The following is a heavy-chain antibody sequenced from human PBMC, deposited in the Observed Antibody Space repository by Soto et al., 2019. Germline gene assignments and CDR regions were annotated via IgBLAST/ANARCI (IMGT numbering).Heavy chain of an antibody. CDR1: GFSFSSYA. CDR2: ISYDGSNK. CDR3: ARENAVVLYDIRYHYDVMDV. Sequence: GGSLRLSCAASGFSFSSYAMHWVRQAPGKGLEWVAVISYDGSNKYYADSVKDRFTISRDNSKNTLYLQMNSLRAEDTAVYYRARENAVVLYDIRYHYDVMDVCGQRSTVPVSS. D-gene: IGHD3-22*01. V-gene: IGHV3-30-3*01. J-gene: IGHJ6*02.